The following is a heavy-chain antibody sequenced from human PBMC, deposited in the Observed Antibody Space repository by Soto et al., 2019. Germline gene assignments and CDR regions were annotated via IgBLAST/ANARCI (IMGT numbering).Heavy chain of an antibody. Sequence: PSETLSLTCTVSGGSISTYYWSWIRQPPGMGLEWIGYIYYSGSTNYNPSLKSRVTISVDTSKNQFSLKLSSVTAADTAVYYCARSLHPGAFYYIDVWGKGTTVTVSS. CDR1: GGSISTYY. J-gene: IGHJ6*03. CDR2: IYYSGST. V-gene: IGHV4-59*01. CDR3: ARSLHPGAFYYIDV. D-gene: IGHD4-4*01.